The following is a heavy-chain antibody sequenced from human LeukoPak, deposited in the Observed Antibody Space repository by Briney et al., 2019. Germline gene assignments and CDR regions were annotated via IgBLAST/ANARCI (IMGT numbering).Heavy chain of an antibody. D-gene: IGHD1-26*01. J-gene: IGHJ4*02. CDR2: ISSSGSTI. Sequence: PGGSLRLSCAASGFTFSSYEMNWVRQAPGKGLEWVSYISSSGSTIYYADSVKGRFTISRDNSKNTLYLQMNSLRAEDTAVYYCARAGATFDYWGQGTLVTVSS. V-gene: IGHV3-48*03. CDR1: GFTFSSYE. CDR3: ARAGATFDY.